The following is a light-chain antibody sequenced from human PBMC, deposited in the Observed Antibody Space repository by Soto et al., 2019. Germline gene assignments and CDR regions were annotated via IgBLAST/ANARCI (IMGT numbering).Light chain of an antibody. J-gene: IGLJ2*01. CDR1: SSDVGGYNY. CDR2: DVS. CDR3: SSYTSSSTPMVV. V-gene: IGLV2-14*01. Sequence: QSALTQPASVSGSPGQSITISCTGTSSDVGGYNYVSWYQQHPGKAPKLMIYDVSNRPSGVSNRFSGSKSGNTASLTISGLQAEDEADYYCSSYTSSSTPMVVFGGGTKLTGL.